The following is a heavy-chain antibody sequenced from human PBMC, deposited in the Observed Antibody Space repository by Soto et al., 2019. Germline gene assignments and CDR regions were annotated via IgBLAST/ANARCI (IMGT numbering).Heavy chain of an antibody. CDR1: GGTFSSYA. Sequence: ASVKVSCKASGGTFSSYAISWVRQAPGQGLEWMGGIIPIFGTANYAQKFQGRVTITADKSTSTAYMELSSLRSEDTAVYYCAAVAAPPDAFDIWGQGTMVTVSS. D-gene: IGHD6-19*01. CDR2: IIPIFGTA. J-gene: IGHJ3*02. V-gene: IGHV1-69*06. CDR3: AAVAAPPDAFDI.